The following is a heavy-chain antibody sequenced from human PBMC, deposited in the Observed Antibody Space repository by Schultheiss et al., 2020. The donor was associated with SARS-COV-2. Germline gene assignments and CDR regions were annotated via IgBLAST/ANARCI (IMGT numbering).Heavy chain of an antibody. CDR1: GYIFTYHY. D-gene: IGHD6-6*01. Sequence: ASVKVSCKTSGYIFTYHYIHWVRQAPGQGLEWMGRINPDSGATSSAQRFQGRVTMTTDTSISTVYMELTRLTSDDTALYYCAREDTKSSSHFDYWGQGTLVTVSS. CDR3: AREDTKSSSHFDY. J-gene: IGHJ4*02. CDR2: INPDSGAT. V-gene: IGHV1-2*06.